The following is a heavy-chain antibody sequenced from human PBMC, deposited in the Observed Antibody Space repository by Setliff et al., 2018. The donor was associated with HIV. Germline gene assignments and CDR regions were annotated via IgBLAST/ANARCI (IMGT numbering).Heavy chain of an antibody. D-gene: IGHD1-1*01. CDR2: ISTYNGNT. Sequence: ASVKVSCKASGYTFTTYGITWVRQAPGQGLEWMGWISTYNGNTNYAQKVQGRLTMTTDTSTNTAYMELTSLRSDDTAVYFCAREPPEVTITTHKLDIWGQGTLVTVSS. CDR1: GYTFTTYG. V-gene: IGHV1-18*01. CDR3: AREPPEVTITTHKLDI. J-gene: IGHJ3*02.